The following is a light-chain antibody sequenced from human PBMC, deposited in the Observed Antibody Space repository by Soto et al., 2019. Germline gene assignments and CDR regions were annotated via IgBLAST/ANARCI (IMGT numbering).Light chain of an antibody. CDR3: QQYGSSPLT. CDR1: QSVSSY. CDR2: DTS. J-gene: IGKJ4*01. V-gene: IGKV3-20*01. Sequence: EIVLTQSPGTLSLSVGERVTLSCRASQSVSSYLAWYQQTPGQAPRLLIYDTSNRATGTPDRFSGSGSGTDFTLTISRLESEDFTVYYCQQYGSSPLTFGGGTKV.